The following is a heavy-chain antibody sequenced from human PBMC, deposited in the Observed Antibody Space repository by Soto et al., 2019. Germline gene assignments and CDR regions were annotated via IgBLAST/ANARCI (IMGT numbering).Heavy chain of an antibody. CDR1: GGTFGSYV. D-gene: IGHD5-12*01. Sequence: QVQLVQSGAEVKKPGSSVKVSCKASGGTFGSYVFNWVRQAPGQGLEWMGGIIPLFGRPNYAQKFQGRVTITADESTSTAYMELSSLRSDDKAVFYCARDLGSGYDPGDYWGQGTLVTVSS. V-gene: IGHV1-69*12. CDR2: IIPLFGRP. CDR3: ARDLGSGYDPGDY. J-gene: IGHJ4*02.